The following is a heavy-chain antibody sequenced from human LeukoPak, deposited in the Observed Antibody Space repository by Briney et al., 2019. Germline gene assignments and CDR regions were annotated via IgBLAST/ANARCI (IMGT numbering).Heavy chain of an antibody. CDR2: ISYDGSNK. V-gene: IGHV3-30*04. CDR1: GVTFSSYA. J-gene: IGHJ4*02. CDR3: ARDTDSSSWYYFDY. Sequence: GGSLRLSCAASGVTFSSYAMRWVRQAPGKGLEWVAVISYDGSNKYYADSVKGRFTISRDNSKNTLYLQMNSLRAEDTAVYYCARDTDSSSWYYFDYWGQGTLVTVSS. D-gene: IGHD6-13*01.